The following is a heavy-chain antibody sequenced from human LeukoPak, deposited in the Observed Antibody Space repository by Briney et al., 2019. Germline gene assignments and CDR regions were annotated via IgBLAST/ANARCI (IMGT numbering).Heavy chain of an antibody. CDR1: GFTFSSYS. CDR3: ARDRTTVRMDV. CDR2: ISSSSSYI. D-gene: IGHD4-17*01. Sequence: GGSLRLSCAASGFTFSSYSMNWVRQAPGKGLEWVSSISSSSSYIYYADSVKGRFTISRDNAKNSLYLQMNSLRAEDTAVYYCARDRTTVRMDVWGKGTTVTISS. V-gene: IGHV3-21*01. J-gene: IGHJ6*04.